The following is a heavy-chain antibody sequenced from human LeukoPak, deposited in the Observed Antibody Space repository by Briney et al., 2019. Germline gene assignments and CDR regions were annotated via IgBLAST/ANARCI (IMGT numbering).Heavy chain of an antibody. D-gene: IGHD6-19*01. CDR1: GGTFSSYA. V-gene: IGHV1-8*02. CDR3: AVGGSGWRGLFGY. Sequence: GASVKVSCKASGGTFSSYAISWVRRAPGQGLEWMGWMNPNSGNTGYAQKFQGRVTMTRNTSISTAYMELSSLRSEDTAVYYCAVGGSGWRGLFGYWGQGTLVTVSS. CDR2: MNPNSGNT. J-gene: IGHJ4*02.